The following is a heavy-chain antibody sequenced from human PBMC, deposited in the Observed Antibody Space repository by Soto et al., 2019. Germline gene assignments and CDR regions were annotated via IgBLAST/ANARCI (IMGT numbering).Heavy chain of an antibody. D-gene: IGHD3-16*01. CDR2: IIPIFGTT. CDR1: GGTFSTYA. Sequence: SVKVSCKASGGTFSTYAISWVRQAPGQGLEWMGGIIPIFGTTNYPQKFQARVKITADESTSTAYMELSSLRSEETAVYYCASHTSRGERSGRAMGYYYYGMDVWGQGTTVTVSS. CDR3: ASHTSRGERSGRAMGYYYYGMDV. V-gene: IGHV1-69*13. J-gene: IGHJ6*02.